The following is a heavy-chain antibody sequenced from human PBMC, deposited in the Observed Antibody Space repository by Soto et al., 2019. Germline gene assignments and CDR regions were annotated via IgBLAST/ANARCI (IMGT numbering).Heavy chain of an antibody. D-gene: IGHD1-26*01. J-gene: IGHJ2*01. Sequence: SETLSLTCTVSGGSISSYYWSWIRQPPGKGLEWIGYIYYSGSTNYNPSLKSRVTISVDTSKNQFSLKLSSVTAADTAVYYCARGGWDHWYFDLWGRGTLVTVSS. CDR2: IYYSGST. V-gene: IGHV4-59*01. CDR3: ARGGWDHWYFDL. CDR1: GGSISSYY.